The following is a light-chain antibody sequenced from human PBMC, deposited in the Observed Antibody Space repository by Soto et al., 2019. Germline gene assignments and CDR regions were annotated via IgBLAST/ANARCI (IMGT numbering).Light chain of an antibody. CDR3: QQYNSYSAT. CDR2: KAS. Sequence: DIQMTQSPSTLSGSVGDRVTITCRASQTISSWLAWYQPKPGKAPKLLIYKASTLKSGVPSRFSGSGSGTEFTLTISSLQPDDSATYYCQQYNSYSATFGQGTKVDIK. V-gene: IGKV1-5*03. CDR1: QTISSW. J-gene: IGKJ1*01.